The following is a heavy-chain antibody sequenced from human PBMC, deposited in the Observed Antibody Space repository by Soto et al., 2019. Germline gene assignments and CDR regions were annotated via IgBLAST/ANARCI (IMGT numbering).Heavy chain of an antibody. V-gene: IGHV4-61*01. CDR3: ARGLYSSSSETVYYYYGMDV. J-gene: IGHJ6*02. D-gene: IGHD6-6*01. CDR1: GGSVSSGSYY. Sequence: KTSETLSLTCTVPGGSVSSGSYYWSWIRQPPGKGLEWIGYIYYSGSTNYNPSLKSRVTISVDTSKNQFSLKLSSVTAADTAVYYCARGLYSSSSETVYYYYGMDVWGQGTTVTVSS. CDR2: IYYSGST.